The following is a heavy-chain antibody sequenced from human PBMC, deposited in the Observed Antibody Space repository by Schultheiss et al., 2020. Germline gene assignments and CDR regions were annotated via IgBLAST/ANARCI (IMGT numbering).Heavy chain of an antibody. CDR1: GGPFSSYA. Sequence: SVKVSCKASGGPFSSYAISWVRQAPGQGLEWMGRIIPILGIANYAQKFQGRVTITADKSTSTAYMELSSLRSEDTAVYYCARRDLCSSTSCGWFDPWGQGTLVTVSS. D-gene: IGHD2-2*01. CDR2: IIPILGIA. V-gene: IGHV1-69*04. J-gene: IGHJ5*02. CDR3: ARRDLCSSTSCGWFDP.